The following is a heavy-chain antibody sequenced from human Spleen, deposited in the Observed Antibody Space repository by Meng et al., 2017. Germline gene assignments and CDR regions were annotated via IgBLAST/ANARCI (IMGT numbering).Heavy chain of an antibody. CDR1: GGTLNSYA. CDR2: IIPAFGAP. Sequence: QGELVQAGAEVKRPGSSVKVPCKAPGGTLNSYAISWVRQAPGQGLEWMGGIIPAFGAPNHAQKFQGRVRITADGSTTTAYMELSSLRSEDTAVYFCARVERTYYDYVWGLGRFNPWGQGTLVTVSS. CDR3: ARVERTYYDYVWGLGRFNP. D-gene: IGHD3-16*01. V-gene: IGHV1-69*01. J-gene: IGHJ5*02.